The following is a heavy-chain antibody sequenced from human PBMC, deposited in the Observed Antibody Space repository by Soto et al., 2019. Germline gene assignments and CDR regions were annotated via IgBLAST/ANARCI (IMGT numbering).Heavy chain of an antibody. CDR2: IWIEGSNK. Sequence: QVQLVESGGGVVQPGRSLRLSCAASGFTFSSYGMHWVRQAPGKGLEWVAGIWIEGSNKFYADSVKGRFTISRDNSKNTVSLQMNSLRDEDSAAYYCATTGPYWGQGTLVTVSS. J-gene: IGHJ4*02. CDR1: GFTFSSYG. V-gene: IGHV3-33*01. CDR3: ATTGPY.